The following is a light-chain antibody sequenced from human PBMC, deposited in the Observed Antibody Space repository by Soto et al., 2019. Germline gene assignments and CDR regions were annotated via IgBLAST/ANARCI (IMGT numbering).Light chain of an antibody. CDR1: SSDVVTYKY. V-gene: IGLV2-14*01. J-gene: IGLJ2*01. CDR2: EVS. CDR3: CSYAGSTTRVV. Sequence: QSVLTQPASVSGSPGQSNAISCTGTSSDVVTYKYVSWYQQHPGKAPKLMIYEVSIRPSGVSDRFSGSKSGNTASLTISGLRPEDEAYYYCCSYAGSTTRVVFGGGTKLTVL.